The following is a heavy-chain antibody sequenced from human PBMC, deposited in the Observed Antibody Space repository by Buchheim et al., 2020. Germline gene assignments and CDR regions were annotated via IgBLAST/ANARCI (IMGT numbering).Heavy chain of an antibody. V-gene: IGHV4-59*01. J-gene: IGHJ3*02. CDR3: AGEPSYYDSSGYYYAGHAFDI. CDR2: IYYSGST. Sequence: QVQLQESGPGLVKPSETLSLTCTVSGGSISSYYWSWIRQPPGKGLEWIGYIYYSGSTNYNPSLKSRVTISVDTSKNQFSLKLSSVTAADTAVYYCAGEPSYYDSSGYYYAGHAFDIWGQGK. D-gene: IGHD3-22*01. CDR1: GGSISSYY.